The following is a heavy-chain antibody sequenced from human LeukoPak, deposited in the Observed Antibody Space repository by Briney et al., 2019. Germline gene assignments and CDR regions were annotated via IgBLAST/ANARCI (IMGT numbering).Heavy chain of an antibody. CDR1: GFTFSSYA. D-gene: IGHD4-17*01. V-gene: IGHV3-23*01. J-gene: IGHJ4*02. CDR3: AKGIPEYGDPLAFDY. Sequence: GGSLRLSCAASGFTFSSYAMSWVRQALGKGLEWVSAISGSGGSTYYADSVKGRFTISRDNSKNTLYLQMNSLRAEDTAVYYCAKGIPEYGDPLAFDYWGQGTLVTVSS. CDR2: ISGSGGST.